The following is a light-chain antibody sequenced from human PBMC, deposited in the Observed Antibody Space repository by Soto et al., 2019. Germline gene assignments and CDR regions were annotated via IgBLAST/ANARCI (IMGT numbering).Light chain of an antibody. CDR2: KAS. Sequence: DIQLTQSPSTLSSSVGDRVTITCRASQSITVWLAWYHQKPGKSPNLLIFKASILEYGVPSRFSGSGSETEFTLTISSLQPDDFATYYCHQYVSSPLTFGQGTEVEIK. V-gene: IGKV1-5*03. CDR1: QSITVW. CDR3: HQYVSSPLT. J-gene: IGKJ1*01.